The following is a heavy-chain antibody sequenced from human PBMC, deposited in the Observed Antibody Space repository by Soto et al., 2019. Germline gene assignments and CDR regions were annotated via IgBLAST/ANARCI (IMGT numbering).Heavy chain of an antibody. D-gene: IGHD6-19*01. Sequence: GGPLRLSCAASGFTFSSYAMSWVRQAPGKGLEWVSAISGSGGSTYYADSVKGRFTISRDNAKNTLYLQMSSLRAEDTAVYYCARVQQWLAPFDYWGQGTLVTVSS. CDR1: GFTFSSYA. CDR3: ARVQQWLAPFDY. V-gene: IGHV3-23*01. J-gene: IGHJ4*02. CDR2: ISGSGGST.